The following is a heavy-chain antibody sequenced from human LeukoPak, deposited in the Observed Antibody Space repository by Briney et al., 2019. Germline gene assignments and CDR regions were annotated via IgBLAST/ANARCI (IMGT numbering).Heavy chain of an antibody. D-gene: IGHD1-26*01. CDR3: ASNYLYSGSSGIYFDY. Sequence: GGSLRLSCAASGFTFSSYSMNWVRQAPGKGLEWVSYISSSSSTIYYADPVKGRFTISRDNAKNSLYLQMNSLRDEDTAVYYCASNYLYSGSSGIYFDYWGQGTQVTVSS. CDR1: GFTFSSYS. CDR2: ISSSSSTI. J-gene: IGHJ4*02. V-gene: IGHV3-48*02.